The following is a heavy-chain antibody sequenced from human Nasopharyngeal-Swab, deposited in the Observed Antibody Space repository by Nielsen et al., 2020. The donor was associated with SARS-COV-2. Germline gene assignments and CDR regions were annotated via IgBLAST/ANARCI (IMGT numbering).Heavy chain of an antibody. Sequence: GESLKISCAASGFTFSSYAMSWVRQAPGKGLEWVSVISGSGGSTYYADSVKGRFTISRDNSKNTLYLQMNSLRAEDTAVYYCARDLGVESPLWFDYWGQGTLLTVSS. CDR3: ARDLGVESPLWFDY. CDR1: GFTFSSYA. D-gene: IGHD4-23*01. J-gene: IGHJ4*02. V-gene: IGHV3-23*01. CDR2: ISGSGGST.